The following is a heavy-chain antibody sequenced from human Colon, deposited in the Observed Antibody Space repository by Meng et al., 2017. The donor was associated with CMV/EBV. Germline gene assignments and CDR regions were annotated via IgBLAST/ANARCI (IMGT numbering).Heavy chain of an antibody. J-gene: IGHJ4*02. CDR3: ARVRYCSTTSCYHYFDY. CDR1: GFTFSDYY. Sequence: GESLKISCAASGFTFSDYYMGWIRQAPGKGLEWVSYISTSGSTLYYADSVKGRFTISRDNAKNSLYLQMNSLRAEDTAVYYCARVRYCSTTSCYHYFDYWGQGTPVTVSS. V-gene: IGHV3-11*01. CDR2: ISTSGSTL. D-gene: IGHD2-2*01.